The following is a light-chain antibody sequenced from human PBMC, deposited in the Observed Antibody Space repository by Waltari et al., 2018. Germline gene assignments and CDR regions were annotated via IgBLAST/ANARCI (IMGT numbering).Light chain of an antibody. J-gene: IGKJ2*01. CDR2: WAS. CDR1: QSVLYSSNNKNY. Sequence: DIVMTQSPDSLAMSLGERATINCKSSQSVLYSSNNKNYLAWYQQKPGEPPKLLIYWASTRESGVPDRFGGSGYGTDLTLTISSLQAEDVAVYYCQQYYTTPYPFGQGTKLEIK. CDR3: QQYYTTPYP. V-gene: IGKV4-1*01.